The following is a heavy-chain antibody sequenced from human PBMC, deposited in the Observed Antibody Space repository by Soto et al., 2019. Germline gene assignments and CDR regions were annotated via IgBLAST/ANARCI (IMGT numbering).Heavy chain of an antibody. Sequence: QVQLQESGPGLVKPSETQSLTCTVSGGSISSYYWSWIRQPPGKGLEWIGYIYYSGSTNYNPSLKSRVTISVDTSTNQFSLKLSSMTAADTAVYYCARDRGPYGDYVWFDPWGQGTLVTVSS. J-gene: IGHJ5*02. CDR3: ARDRGPYGDYVWFDP. CDR2: IYYSGST. CDR1: GGSISSYY. V-gene: IGHV4-59*01. D-gene: IGHD4-17*01.